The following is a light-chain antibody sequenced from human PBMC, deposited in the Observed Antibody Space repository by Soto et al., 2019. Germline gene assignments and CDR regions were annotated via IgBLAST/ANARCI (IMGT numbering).Light chain of an antibody. V-gene: IGKV3-20*01. CDR2: GAS. CDR3: QQYGRTPLT. J-gene: IGKJ1*01. CDR1: QSVSSNY. Sequence: EIVLTQSPGTLSLSPGERATLSCRASQSVSSNYLAWYQQSPGQPPRLLIYGASSRATGIPDRFSGSGSGTDFTLTISRLEPEEFAVYYCQQYGRTPLTFGQGTKVEIE.